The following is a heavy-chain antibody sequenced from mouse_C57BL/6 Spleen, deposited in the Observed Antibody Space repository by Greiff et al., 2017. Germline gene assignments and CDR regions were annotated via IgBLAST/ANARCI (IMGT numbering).Heavy chain of an antibody. J-gene: IGHJ1*03. D-gene: IGHD1-1*01. CDR2: IDPENGDT. CDR1: GFNIKDDY. V-gene: IGHV14-4*01. CDR3: HYYGSSYGYWYFDV. Sequence: VQLQQSGAELVRPGASVKLSCTASGFNIKDDYMHWVKQRPEQGLEWIGWIDPENGDTEYASKFQGKATITADTSSNTVYLQLSSLTSEDTAVYYCHYYGSSYGYWYFDVWGTGTTVTVSS.